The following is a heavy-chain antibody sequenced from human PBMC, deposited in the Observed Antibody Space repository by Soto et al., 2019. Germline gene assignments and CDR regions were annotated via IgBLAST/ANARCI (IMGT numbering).Heavy chain of an antibody. CDR3: AREGGSFYY. CDR2: IYHSGST. Sequence: QVQLQESGPGLVKPSGTLSLTCAVSGGSISSSNWWSWVRQHPGKGLKWIGEIYHSGSTNYNPSLNSRVTIPVDKSKHQFSLKLSSVTAADTAVYYCAREGGSFYYRGQGTLVTVSS. V-gene: IGHV4-4*02. CDR1: GGSISSSNW. J-gene: IGHJ4*02. D-gene: IGHD5-12*01.